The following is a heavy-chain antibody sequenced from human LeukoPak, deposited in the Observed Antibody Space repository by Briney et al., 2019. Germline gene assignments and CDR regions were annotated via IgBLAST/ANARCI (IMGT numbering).Heavy chain of an antibody. D-gene: IGHD3-22*01. Sequence: GGSLRLSCAASGFTFSSYWMGWVRQAPGKGLEWVANIKQDGSEKYYVDSVKGRFTISRDNAKNSLYLQMNSLRAEDTAVYYCARDHSHYYDSSGHYYWGQGTLVTVSS. V-gene: IGHV3-7*01. CDR3: ARDHSHYYDSSGHYY. CDR2: IKQDGSEK. J-gene: IGHJ4*02. CDR1: GFTFSSYW.